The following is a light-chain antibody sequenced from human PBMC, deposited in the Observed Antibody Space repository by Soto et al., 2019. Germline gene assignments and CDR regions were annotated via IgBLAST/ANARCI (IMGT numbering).Light chain of an antibody. CDR1: QSVSSN. CDR2: GAS. Sequence: EIVMTQSPPTLSVPPGERATISCRASQSVSSNLAWYQQKPGQAPRLIIYGASTRATGIPARFSGSGSGTEFTLTISSLQSEDFAVYYCQQYKNWPTITFGQGTRLEIK. V-gene: IGKV3-15*01. CDR3: QQYKNWPTIT. J-gene: IGKJ5*01.